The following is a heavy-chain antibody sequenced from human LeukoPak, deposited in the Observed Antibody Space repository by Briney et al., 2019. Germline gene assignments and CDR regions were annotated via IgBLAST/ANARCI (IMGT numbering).Heavy chain of an antibody. J-gene: IGHJ4*02. CDR1: GFTFSAYT. CDR3: ARDLLYGSGSYYNVYIYFDY. V-gene: IGHV3-48*04. CDR2: ISSGSSSV. Sequence: GGSLRVSCSASGFTFSAYTMNWVRQAPGQGLEWVSYISSGSSSVYYADSVKGRFTISRDNAKNSLYLQMNSLRAEDTAVYYCARDLLYGSGSYYNVYIYFDYWGQGTLVTVSS. D-gene: IGHD3-10*01.